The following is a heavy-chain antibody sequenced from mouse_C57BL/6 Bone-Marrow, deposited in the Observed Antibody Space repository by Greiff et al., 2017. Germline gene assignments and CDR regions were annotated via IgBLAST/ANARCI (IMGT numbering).Heavy chain of an antibody. CDR2: ISYDGSN. V-gene: IGHV3-6*01. CDR3: ARNMGYGRICGFAY. J-gene: IGHJ3*01. CDR1: GYSITSGYY. D-gene: IGHD2-10*02. Sequence: EVQLQESGPGLVKPSQSLSLTCSVTGYSITSGYYWNWIRQFPGNKLEWMGYISYDGSNNYNPSLKNRISITRDTSKNQFFLKLNSVTTEDPATYYCARNMGYGRICGFAYWGQGTLVTVSA.